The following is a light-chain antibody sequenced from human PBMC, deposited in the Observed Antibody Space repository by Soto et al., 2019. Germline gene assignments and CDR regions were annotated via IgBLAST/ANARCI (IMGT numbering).Light chain of an antibody. J-gene: IGLJ2*01. V-gene: IGLV2-14*01. CDR3: SSYASSITLV. CDR1: SSDVGGYDY. Sequence: QSALTQPASVSGSPGQSITISCTGTSSDVGGYDYVSWYQQHPGKAPKLLIFDVSKRPSGVSYRFSGSKSGNTASLTISGLQAEDEADYYCSSYASSITLVFCGGTKLTVL. CDR2: DVS.